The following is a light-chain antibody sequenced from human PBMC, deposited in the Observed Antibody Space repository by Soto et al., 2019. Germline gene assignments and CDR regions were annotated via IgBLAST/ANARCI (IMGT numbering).Light chain of an antibody. CDR2: EVT. CDR1: SRDVGAHDF. J-gene: IGLJ2*01. V-gene: IGLV2-14*01. Sequence: QSALTQPASLSGSPGQSITISCSGTSRDVGAHDFVSWYQHHPDKAPKVIIFEVTKRPSGVSNRFSGSKTGNTASLTISGLQAEDEADYYCHSYTLRKTVIFGGGTKLTVL. CDR3: HSYTLRKTVI.